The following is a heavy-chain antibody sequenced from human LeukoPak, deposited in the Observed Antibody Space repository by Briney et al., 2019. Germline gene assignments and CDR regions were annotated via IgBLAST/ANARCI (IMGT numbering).Heavy chain of an antibody. J-gene: IGHJ5*02. CDR1: GGSISSSSYY. Sequence: SETLSLTCTVSGGSISSSSYYWSWIRQPAGKGLEWIGRIYTSGSTNYNPSLKSRVTISVDTSKNQFSLKLSSVTAADTAVYYCARTNDYSNYRWFDPWGQGTLVTVSS. CDR3: ARTNDYSNYRWFDP. CDR2: IYTSGST. D-gene: IGHD4-11*01. V-gene: IGHV4-61*02.